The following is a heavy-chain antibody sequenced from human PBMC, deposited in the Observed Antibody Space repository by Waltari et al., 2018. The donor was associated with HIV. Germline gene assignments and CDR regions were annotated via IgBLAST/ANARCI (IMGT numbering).Heavy chain of an antibody. J-gene: IGHJ4*02. CDR3: ARDYNYAPDY. V-gene: IGHV3-33*01. D-gene: IGHD5-18*01. CDR2: IYYDGSKK. CDR1: GFTFKNFA. Sequence: QVQLVESGGGVVQPGRSLRLSCQASGFTFKNFAMNWVRQAPGKGLEWVGNIYYDGSKKFYGDSVRGRFTISRDNSKQILYLQMNSLRVEDTALYYCARDYNYAPDYWGQGTLVVVSS.